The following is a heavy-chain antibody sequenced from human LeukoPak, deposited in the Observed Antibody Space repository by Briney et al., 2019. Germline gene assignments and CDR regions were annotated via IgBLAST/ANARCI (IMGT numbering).Heavy chain of an antibody. CDR3: VRRGDQDERGFDP. CDR1: GGSFSGYY. D-gene: IGHD3-16*01. V-gene: IGHV4-34*01. Sequence: SETLSLTCAVYGGSFSGYYWSWIRQPPGKGLGWIGEINHSGSTNYNPSLKSRVTISVDTSKNQFSLKLSSETAVGTAVYPCVRRGDQDERGFDPWGEGTLVTVSS. J-gene: IGHJ5*02. CDR2: INHSGST.